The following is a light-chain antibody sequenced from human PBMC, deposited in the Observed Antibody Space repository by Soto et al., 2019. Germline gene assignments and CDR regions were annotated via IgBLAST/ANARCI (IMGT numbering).Light chain of an antibody. CDR3: SSYTSTGPQVL. V-gene: IGLV2-14*03. CDR2: NVN. J-gene: IGLJ2*01. Sequence: QSVLTQPASVSGSPGQSITISCTGTSSGIGAYNYVSWYQRHPGRAPKLIIYNVNDRPPWISDRFSGSKSDNAASLTISGLQTEDEADYLCSSYTSTGPQVLFGGGTKLTVL. CDR1: SSGIGAYNY.